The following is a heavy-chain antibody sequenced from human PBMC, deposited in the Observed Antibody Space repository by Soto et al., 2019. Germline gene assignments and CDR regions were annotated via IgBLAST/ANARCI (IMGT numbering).Heavy chain of an antibody. Sequence: GGSLRLSCAASGFTFSRYWMTWVRQAPGKGLEWVATIQEDGSEKYYVDSVKGRFTISRDNAKNSLFLQMSSLKAEDTALYYCARGYCSGGTCPSSPDYWGQGTLVTVSS. J-gene: IGHJ4*02. D-gene: IGHD2-15*01. CDR1: GFTFSRYW. V-gene: IGHV3-7*01. CDR2: IQEDGSEK. CDR3: ARGYCSGGTCPSSPDY.